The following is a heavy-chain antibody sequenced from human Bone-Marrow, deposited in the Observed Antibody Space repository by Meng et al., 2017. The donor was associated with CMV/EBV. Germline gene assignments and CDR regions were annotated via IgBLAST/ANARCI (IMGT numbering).Heavy chain of an antibody. CDR1: GFTFGDYA. V-gene: IGHV3-49*04. Sequence: GGSLRLSCTASGFTFGDYAMSWVRQAPGKGLEWVGFIRSKAYGGTTEYGASVKGRFTISRDDSKSIAYLQMNSLKTEDTAVYYCTREVGNLRTDYNSYYGMDVWGQGPTVTVSS. D-gene: IGHD1-14*01. CDR2: IRSKAYGGTT. CDR3: TREVGNLRTDYNSYYGMDV. J-gene: IGHJ6*02.